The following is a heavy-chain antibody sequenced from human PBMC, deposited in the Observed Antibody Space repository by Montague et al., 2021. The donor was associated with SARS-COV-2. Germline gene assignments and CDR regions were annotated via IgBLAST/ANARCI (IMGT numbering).Heavy chain of an antibody. V-gene: IGHV4-39*01. CDR2: VSYSGST. J-gene: IGHJ3*02. Sequence: SETLSLTCTVYGDSISYSSYYWGWIRQPPGKGLEWIGTVSYSGSTYYNASLKSRVTIYVDTSKNQFSLKLISVTAADTAIYYCARQYGSYSDNDFTIWGQGTMVTVPS. CDR1: GDSISYSSYY. CDR3: ARQYGSYSDNDFTI. D-gene: IGHD2-15*01.